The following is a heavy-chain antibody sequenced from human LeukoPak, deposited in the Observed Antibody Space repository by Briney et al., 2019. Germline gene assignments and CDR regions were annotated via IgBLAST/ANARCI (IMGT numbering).Heavy chain of an antibody. CDR3: ARLRRVGATSFDY. V-gene: IGHV4-39*01. CDR2: IYYSGST. D-gene: IGHD1-26*01. CDR1: GGSISSSSYY. Sequence: SETLSLTCTVSGGSISSSSYYWGWIRQPPGKGLEWIGSIYYSGSTYYNPSLKSRVTISVDTSKNQFSLKLSSVTAADTAVYYCARLRRVGATSFDYWGQGTLVTVSS. J-gene: IGHJ4*02.